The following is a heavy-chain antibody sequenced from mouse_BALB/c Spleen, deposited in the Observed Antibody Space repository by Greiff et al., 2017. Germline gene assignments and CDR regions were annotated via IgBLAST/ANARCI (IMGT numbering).Heavy chain of an antibody. D-gene: IGHD1-2*01. CDR1: GYTFTDYE. V-gene: IGHV1-15*01. Sequence: QVQLQQSGAELVRPGASVTLSCKASGYTFTDYEMHWVKQTPVHGLEWIGAIDPETGGTAYNQKFKGKATLTADKSSSTAYMELRSLTSEDSAVYYCTRSNYGTKSSHWYFDVWGAGTTVTVSS. CDR3: TRSNYGTKSSHWYFDV. CDR2: IDPETGGT. J-gene: IGHJ1*01.